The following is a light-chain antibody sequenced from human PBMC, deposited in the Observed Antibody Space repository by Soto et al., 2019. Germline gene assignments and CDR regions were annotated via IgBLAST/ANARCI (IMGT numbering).Light chain of an antibody. CDR3: QQYDNLPRT. V-gene: IGKV1-33*01. CDR2: DAS. Sequence: DIQMSQSQCPLSGSVGDRVTISCLTSQDISNYLDWYQQKPGKAPKLLIYDASNLETGVPSRFSGSGSGTDFTFTISSLQPEDIATYYCQQYDNLPRTFGGGTKVDIK. CDR1: QDISNY. J-gene: IGKJ4*01.